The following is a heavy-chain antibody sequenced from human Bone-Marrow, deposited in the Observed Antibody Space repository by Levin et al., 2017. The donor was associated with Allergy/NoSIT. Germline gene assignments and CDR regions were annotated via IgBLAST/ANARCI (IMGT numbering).Heavy chain of an antibody. J-gene: IGHJ5*02. D-gene: IGHD4-17*01. V-gene: IGHV5-51*01. Sequence: GESLKISCEASGYRFIGYWIGWVRQMPGKGLEWVGIIFPGDSDVRYNPSFQGHVTISADTSSNTVFLQWSSLRASDSALYYCVRLYDYAPQFYPDPWGQGTLVTVSS. CDR1: GYRFIGYW. CDR2: IFPGDSDV. CDR3: VRLYDYAPQFYPDP.